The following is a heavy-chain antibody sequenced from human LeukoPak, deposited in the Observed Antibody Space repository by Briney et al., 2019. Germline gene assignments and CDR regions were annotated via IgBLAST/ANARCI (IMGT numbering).Heavy chain of an antibody. D-gene: IGHD2-15*01. CDR3: ARELGWSRSFDY. CDR1: GFTFRSYS. CDR2: FSSITGAI. Sequence: GGSLRLSCAASGFTFRSYSMNWVRQAPGQGLEWVSYFSSITGAIFYADSVKGRFTISRDNAKNSLYLQMHSLRAEDTAVYYCARELGWSRSFDYWGQGTLVTVSS. J-gene: IGHJ4*02. V-gene: IGHV3-48*04.